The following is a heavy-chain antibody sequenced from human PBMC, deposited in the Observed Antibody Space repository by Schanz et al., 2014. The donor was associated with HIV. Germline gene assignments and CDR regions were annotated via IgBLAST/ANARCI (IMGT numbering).Heavy chain of an antibody. CDR2: ISAGVGTA. V-gene: IGHV3-23*04. CDR1: GFNFNSYG. J-gene: IGHJ3*02. D-gene: IGHD3-16*01. CDR3: AIRTPMISFGAFDI. Sequence: EQLVESGGGVVQPGRSLRLSCVASGFNFNSYGMSWVRQAPGKGLEWVSTISAGVGTASYADSVKGRLTISRDNSKKMLFLQMNRLRAEDTAVYYCAIRTPMISFGAFDIWGRGTMVTVSS.